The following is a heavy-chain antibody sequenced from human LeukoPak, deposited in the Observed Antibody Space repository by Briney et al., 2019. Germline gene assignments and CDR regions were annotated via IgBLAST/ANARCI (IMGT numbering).Heavy chain of an antibody. Sequence: GGSLRLSCAASGFTFSSYALHWVRQAPGKGLEWVAVISYDGSNKYYADSVKGRFTISRDNSKNTLYLQMNSLRAEDTAVYYCARDRSRLGFGELFLTGPFDYWGQGTLVTVSS. CDR2: ISYDGSNK. D-gene: IGHD3-10*01. CDR3: ARDRSRLGFGELFLTGPFDY. CDR1: GFTFSSYA. V-gene: IGHV3-30*04. J-gene: IGHJ4*02.